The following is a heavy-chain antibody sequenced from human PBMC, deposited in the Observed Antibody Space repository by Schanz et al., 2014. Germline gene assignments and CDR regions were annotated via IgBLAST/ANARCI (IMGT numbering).Heavy chain of an antibody. CDR1: GFGFSSYS. Sequence: VQVVQSGGGLVQPGGSLRLSCAASGFGFSSYSMNWVRQAPGKGLEWVSYISGSSRTIYYADSMKGRFTISRDNAKNSLYLEMNSLRAEDTALYYCARDRRNADLDYWGQGTLVTVSS. CDR3: ARDRRNADLDY. CDR2: ISGSSRTI. J-gene: IGHJ4*02. D-gene: IGHD1-1*01. V-gene: IGHV3-48*01.